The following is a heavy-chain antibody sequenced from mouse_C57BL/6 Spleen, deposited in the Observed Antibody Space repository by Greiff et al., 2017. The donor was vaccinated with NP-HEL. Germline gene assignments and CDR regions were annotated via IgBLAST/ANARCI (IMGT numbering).Heavy chain of an antibody. D-gene: IGHD1-1*02. J-gene: IGHJ1*03. CDR1: GYTFTSYW. CDR2: IDPNSGGT. CDR3: ARRDYQYWYFDV. Sequence: QVQLQQPGAELVKPGASVKLSCKASGYTFTSYWMQWVKQRPGQGLEWIGRIDPNSGGTKYNEKFKSKATLTVDKPSSTAYMQLSSLTSEDSAVYYCARRDYQYWYFDVWGTGTTVTVSS. V-gene: IGHV1-72*01.